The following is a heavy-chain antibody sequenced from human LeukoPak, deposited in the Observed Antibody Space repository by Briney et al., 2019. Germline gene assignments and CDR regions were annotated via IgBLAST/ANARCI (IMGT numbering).Heavy chain of an antibody. CDR2: ISYDGSNK. V-gene: IGHV3-30*18. CDR3: AKVYSSGWSPIDY. Sequence: GGSLRLSCAASGFTFSSYGMHWVRQAPGKGLEWVAVISYDGSNKYYADSVKGRFTISRDNSKNTLYLLMNSLRAEDTAVYYCAKVYSSGWSPIDYWGQGTLVTVSS. CDR1: GFTFSSYG. D-gene: IGHD6-19*01. J-gene: IGHJ4*02.